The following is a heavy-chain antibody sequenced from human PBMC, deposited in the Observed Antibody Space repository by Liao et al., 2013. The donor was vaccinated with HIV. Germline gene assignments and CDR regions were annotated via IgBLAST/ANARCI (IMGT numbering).Heavy chain of an antibody. CDR3: ARVGGYVLRYFDWLGDYYYMDV. D-gene: IGHD3-9*01. J-gene: IGHJ6*03. V-gene: IGHV4-34*11. Sequence: QVQLQQWGAGLLKPSETLSLTCAVYGGSFSGYYWSWIRQPPGKGLEWIGYIYYSGSTNYNPSLKSRVTISVDTSKNQFSLKLSSVTAADTAVYYCARVGGYVLRYFDWLGDYYYMDVWGKGTTVTVSS. CDR1: GGSFSGYY. CDR2: IYYSGST.